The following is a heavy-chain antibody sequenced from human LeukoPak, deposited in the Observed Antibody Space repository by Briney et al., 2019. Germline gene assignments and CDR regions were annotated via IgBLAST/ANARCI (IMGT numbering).Heavy chain of an antibody. J-gene: IGHJ4*02. CDR1: GFTFSSYS. Sequence: GGSLRLSCAASGFTFSSYSMNWVRQAPGKGLEWVSSISSSSSHIYYADSVKGRFTISRDNAKNSLYLQMNSLRAEDTAVYYCARDRSATYYDTPFDYWGQGTLVTVSS. CDR2: ISSSSSHI. CDR3: ARDRSATYYDTPFDY. D-gene: IGHD3-22*01. V-gene: IGHV3-21*01.